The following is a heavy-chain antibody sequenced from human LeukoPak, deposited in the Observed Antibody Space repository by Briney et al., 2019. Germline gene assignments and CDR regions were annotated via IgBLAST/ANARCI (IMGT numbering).Heavy chain of an antibody. D-gene: IGHD2-15*01. Sequence: SETLSLTCTISGGSLSSISNYWGWIRQPPGTGLEWIGSIYYRGITYHNPSLKSRVNISIDTSKNQFSLKQSSVTAPGPAVFSWARRTASSASAFDLWGQGTMVTVSS. CDR1: GGSLSSISNY. CDR3: ARRTASSASAFDL. J-gene: IGHJ3*01. CDR2: IYYRGIT. V-gene: IGHV4-39*01.